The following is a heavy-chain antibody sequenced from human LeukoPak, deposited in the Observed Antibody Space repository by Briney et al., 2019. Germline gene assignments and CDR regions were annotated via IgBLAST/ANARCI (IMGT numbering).Heavy chain of an antibody. CDR3: ARDRTIAVAGKTGFDP. Sequence: GSSVKVSCKASGGTFSSYAISWVRQAPGQGLEWMGGIIPIFGTANYAQKFQGRVTITADESTSTAYMELSSLRSEDTAVYYCARDRTIAVAGKTGFDPWGQGTLVAVFS. CDR2: IIPIFGTA. CDR1: GGTFSSYA. D-gene: IGHD6-19*01. J-gene: IGHJ5*02. V-gene: IGHV1-69*01.